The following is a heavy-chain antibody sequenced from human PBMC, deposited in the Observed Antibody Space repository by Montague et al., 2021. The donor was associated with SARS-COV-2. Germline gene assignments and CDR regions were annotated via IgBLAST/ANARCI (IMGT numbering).Heavy chain of an antibody. CDR1: GGSISSYY. CDR3: ARGTAAGTNFGY. Sequence: SETLSLTCTVSGGSISSYYWSWIRQPPGKGLEWIGYIYYSGSTNYNPSLKSRDTISVDTSKNQFSLKLSSVTAADTAVYYCARGTAAGTNFGYWGQGTLVTVSS. J-gene: IGHJ4*02. D-gene: IGHD6-13*01. CDR2: IYYSGST. V-gene: IGHV4-59*01.